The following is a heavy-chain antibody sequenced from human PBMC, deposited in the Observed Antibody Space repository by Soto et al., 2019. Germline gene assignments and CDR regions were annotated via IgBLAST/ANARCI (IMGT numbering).Heavy chain of an antibody. CDR2: INHSGST. CDR3: ARGGATMVRGVTSLGY. J-gene: IGHJ4*02. D-gene: IGHD3-10*01. CDR1: GGSFSGYY. Sequence: QVQLQQWDAGLLKPSETLSLTCAVYGGSFSGYYWSWIRQPPGKGLEWIGEINHSGSTNYNPSLKSRVTISVDTSKNQFSLKLSSVTAADTAVYYCARGGATMVRGVTSLGYWGQGTLVTVSS. V-gene: IGHV4-34*01.